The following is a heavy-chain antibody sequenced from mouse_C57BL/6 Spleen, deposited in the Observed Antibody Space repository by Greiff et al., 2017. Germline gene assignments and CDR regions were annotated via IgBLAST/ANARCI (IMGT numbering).Heavy chain of an antibody. CDR2: IRNKANGYTP. J-gene: IGHJ4*01. Sequence: EVMLVESGGGLVQPGGSLCLSCAASGFTFTDYYMSWVRQPPGKALEWLGFIRNKANGYTPEYSASVKGRFTISRDNSQSILYLQMNALRAEDSATYYCARWYGQGAMDYWGQGTSVTVSS. CDR3: ARWYGQGAMDY. V-gene: IGHV7-3*01. D-gene: IGHD2-10*02. CDR1: GFTFTDYY.